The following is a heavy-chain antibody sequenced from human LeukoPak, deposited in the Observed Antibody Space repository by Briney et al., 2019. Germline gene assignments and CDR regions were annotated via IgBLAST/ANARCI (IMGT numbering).Heavy chain of an antibody. Sequence: PSETLSLTCAVSGGSFKGYYWTWIRQAPGKGLEWIGEINHGGSTNYNPSLKSRVTISVDTSKNQFSLKLSSVTAADAAVYYCARTYYYDSSGYYRISRWFDPWGQGTLVTVSS. V-gene: IGHV4-34*01. CDR1: GGSFKGYY. CDR3: ARTYYYDSSGYYRISRWFDP. CDR2: INHGGST. J-gene: IGHJ5*02. D-gene: IGHD3-22*01.